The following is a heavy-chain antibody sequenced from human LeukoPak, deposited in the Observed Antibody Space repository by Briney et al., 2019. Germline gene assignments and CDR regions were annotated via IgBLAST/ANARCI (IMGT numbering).Heavy chain of an antibody. CDR3: ARPFDY. Sequence: PGESLRLSCAASGFTFSSYWMHWVRQAPGKGLEWVSVIYSGGSTYYADSVKGRFTISRDNSKNTLYLQMNSLRAEDTAVYYCARPFDYWGQGTLVTVSS. V-gene: IGHV3-53*01. CDR1: GFTFSSYW. CDR2: IYSGGST. J-gene: IGHJ4*02.